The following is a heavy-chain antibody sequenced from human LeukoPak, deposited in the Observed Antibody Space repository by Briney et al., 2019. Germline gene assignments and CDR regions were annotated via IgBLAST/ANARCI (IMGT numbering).Heavy chain of an antibody. CDR2: IYYSGST. J-gene: IGHJ4*02. Sequence: SETLSLTCTVSGGSISSSSYYWGWIRQPPGKGLEWIGSIYYSGSTYYNPSLKTRVTISVDTSKNQFSLKLSLLTAADTAVYYCARVYSNYGPLDYWGEGTLVTVSS. CDR3: ARVYSNYGPLDY. D-gene: IGHD4-11*01. CDR1: GGSISSSSYY. V-gene: IGHV4-39*01.